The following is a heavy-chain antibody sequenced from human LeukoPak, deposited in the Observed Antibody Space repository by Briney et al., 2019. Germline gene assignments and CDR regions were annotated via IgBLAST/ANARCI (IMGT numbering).Heavy chain of an antibody. V-gene: IGHV1-46*01. CDR1: GYTFTSNY. CDR3: ARDNSVRDEAWWFNP. CDR2: ISPSGGST. J-gene: IGHJ5*02. D-gene: IGHD5-24*01. Sequence: ASVKVSCKAFGYTFTSNYMHWVRQAPGQGPEWMGVISPSGGSTTYAQRFQGRVTLTRDMSTSTDYLELSSLRSEDTAVYYRARDNSVRDEAWWFNPWGQGTLVTVSS.